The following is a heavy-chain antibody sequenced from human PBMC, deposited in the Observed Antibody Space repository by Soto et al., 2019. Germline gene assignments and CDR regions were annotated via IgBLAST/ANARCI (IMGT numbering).Heavy chain of an antibody. CDR2: INADGTST. Sequence: XGSLRVTSAASRFTFSNSWMDWVRQVSGKGLEWVSRINADGTSTSYADSVKGRFTISRDNAKNTLYLHVNSLRAEDTAVYYCVKVLARGVGVPRLYFDAWGQGALVTVSS. CDR3: VKVLARGVGVPRLYFDA. V-gene: IGHV3-74*01. CDR1: RFTFSNSW. D-gene: IGHD2-2*01. J-gene: IGHJ4*02.